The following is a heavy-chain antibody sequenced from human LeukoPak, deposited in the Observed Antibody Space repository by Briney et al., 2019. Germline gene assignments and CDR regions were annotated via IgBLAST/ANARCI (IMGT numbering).Heavy chain of an antibody. D-gene: IGHD3-10*01. CDR3: ARLAELPGFGDY. CDR1: GFTFSTYN. Sequence: GGSLRLSCAASGFTFSTYNMNWVRQAPGKGLEWVSSISSRSDYKYYADSVKGRFTISRDDAKNSLYLQMNSLRDEDTAVYYCARLAELPGFGDYWGQGALVTVSS. CDR2: ISSRSDYK. J-gene: IGHJ4*02. V-gene: IGHV3-21*01.